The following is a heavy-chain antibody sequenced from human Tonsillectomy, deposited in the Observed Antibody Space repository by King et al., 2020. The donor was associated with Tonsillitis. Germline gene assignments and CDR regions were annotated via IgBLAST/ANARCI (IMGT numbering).Heavy chain of an antibody. J-gene: IGHJ4*02. CDR1: GFTFSSYG. D-gene: IGHD4-17*01. CDR3: ANLDDYGDYGEFDY. V-gene: IGHV3-30*18. CDR2: ISYDGSNK. Sequence: VQLVESGGGVVQSGRSLRLSCAASGFTFSSYGMHWVRQAPGKGLEWVAVISYDGSNKYYADSVKGRFTISRDNSKNTLYLQMNSLRAEDTAVYYCANLDDYGDYGEFDYWGQGTLVTVSS.